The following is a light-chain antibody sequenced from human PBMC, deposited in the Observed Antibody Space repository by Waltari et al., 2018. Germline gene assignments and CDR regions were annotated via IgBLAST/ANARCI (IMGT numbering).Light chain of an antibody. V-gene: IGKV3-15*01. CDR1: QSISIN. Sequence: EVVMTQSPATLSVSPGERATLSCRASQSISINLVWYQQRPGQAPRLLIYGASTRATDIPTRFSGSGSGTEFTLTISSLQSEDAAVYYCQQFNDWSRTFGQGTKVEIK. CDR3: QQFNDWSRT. J-gene: IGKJ1*01. CDR2: GAS.